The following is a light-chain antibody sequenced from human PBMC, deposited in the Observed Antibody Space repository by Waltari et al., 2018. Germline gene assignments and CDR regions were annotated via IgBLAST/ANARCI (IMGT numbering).Light chain of an antibody. Sequence: SYVLTQPPSASVAPGKTARIPCGGNNIGSKGVHWYHQKPGQAPVLVIYYDSDRPSGIPERFSGSNSENTATLTISRVEAGDEADYYCQVWDSSSDHWVFGGGTKLTVL. CDR1: NIGSKG. J-gene: IGLJ3*02. V-gene: IGLV3-21*04. CDR3: QVWDSSSDHWV. CDR2: YDS.